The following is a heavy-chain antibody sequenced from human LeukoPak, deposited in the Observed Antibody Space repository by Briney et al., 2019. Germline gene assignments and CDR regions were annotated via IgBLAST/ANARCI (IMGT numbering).Heavy chain of an antibody. CDR1: GFTFDAYG. V-gene: IGHV3-20*04. J-gene: IGHJ4*02. D-gene: IGHD2-15*01. CDR3: ARDLSQAYCFDY. CDR2: INWNGGST. Sequence: PGGSLRFSCAASGFTFDAYGMSWVRQAPGKGLEWVSGINWNGGSTGYADSVKGRFTISRDNAKNSLYLQMNSLRAEDTALYYCARDLSQAYCFDYWGQGTLVTVSS.